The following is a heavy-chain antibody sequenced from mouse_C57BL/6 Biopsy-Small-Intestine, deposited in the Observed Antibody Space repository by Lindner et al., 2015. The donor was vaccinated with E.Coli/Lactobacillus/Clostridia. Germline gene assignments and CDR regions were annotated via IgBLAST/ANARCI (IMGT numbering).Heavy chain of an antibody. D-gene: IGHD1-1*01. V-gene: IGHV1-81*01. Sequence: SVKVSCKASGYTFISYDITWVRQATGQGLEWMGWMDPNIGNTGYAQKFQGRVTFTWDTSINTAYMELTTLTSEDTAVYFCTRGLRYSKGWYAYWGQGTLVTVSS. J-gene: IGHJ4*01. CDR2: MDPNIGNT. CDR3: TRGLRYSKGWYAY. CDR1: GYTFISYD.